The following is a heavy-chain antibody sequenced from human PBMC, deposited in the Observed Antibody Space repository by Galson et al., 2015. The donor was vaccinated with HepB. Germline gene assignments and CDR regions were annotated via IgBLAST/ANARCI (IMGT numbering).Heavy chain of an antibody. V-gene: IGHV1-8*01. D-gene: IGHD2-15*01. CDR1: GYTFTSYD. J-gene: IGHJ4*02. CDR3: ARGLGYCSGGSCYSVLSYFDY. Sequence: SVKVSCKASGYTFTSYDINWARQASGQGLEWMGWMNPDSGNTGYAQKFQGRVTMTRDTSISTAYMELSSLGSEDTAVYYCARGLGYCSGGSCYSVLSYFDYWGQGTLVTVSS. CDR2: MNPDSGNT.